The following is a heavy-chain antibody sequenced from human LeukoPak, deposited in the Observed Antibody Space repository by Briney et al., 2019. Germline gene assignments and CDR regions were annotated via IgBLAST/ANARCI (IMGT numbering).Heavy chain of an antibody. J-gene: IGHJ4*02. Sequence: ASVKVSCKASGYTFTGYYMHWVRQAPGQGLEWMGWINPNSGGTNYAQKLQGRVTMTTDTSTSTAYMELRSLRSDDTAVYYCARDRFPRYYYDSSGYGKFDYWGQGTLVTVSS. V-gene: IGHV1-2*02. CDR3: ARDRFPRYYYDSSGYGKFDY. D-gene: IGHD3-22*01. CDR2: INPNSGGT. CDR1: GYTFTGYY.